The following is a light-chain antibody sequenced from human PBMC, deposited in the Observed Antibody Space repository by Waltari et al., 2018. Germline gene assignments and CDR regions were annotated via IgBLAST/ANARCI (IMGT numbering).Light chain of an antibody. CDR3: HSYDTSLTASL. V-gene: IGLV1-40*01. CDR1: SSTIRAGSD. J-gene: IGLJ2*01. Sequence: QSGLTQPPSVSGAPGPRPTIPCTGSSSTIRAGSDVHWYQLRPGAAPKLLIYGNTHRHSGVPDRFSGSKSGTSAPLAITGLQAEDEADYYFHSYDTSLTASLFGGGTKLTVL. CDR2: GNT.